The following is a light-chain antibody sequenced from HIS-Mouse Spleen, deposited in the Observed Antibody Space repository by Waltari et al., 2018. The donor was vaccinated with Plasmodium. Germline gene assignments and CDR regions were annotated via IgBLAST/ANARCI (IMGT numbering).Light chain of an antibody. V-gene: IGKV3-11*01. CDR1: QSVSSY. Sequence: ELVLTQSPATLSLSPGARATLSCRASQSVSSYLAWYQQQPGQAPRLLIYDASNRATGSPARFSGSGSGTDFTLTISSLEPEDFAVYYCQQRSNWPSLTFGGGTKVEIK. CDR3: QQRSNWPSLT. CDR2: DAS. J-gene: IGKJ4*01.